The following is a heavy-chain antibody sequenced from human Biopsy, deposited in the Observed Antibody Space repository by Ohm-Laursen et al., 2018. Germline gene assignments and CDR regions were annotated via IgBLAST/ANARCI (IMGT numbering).Heavy chain of an antibody. CDR3: ASDLNGDPSAFDY. Sequence: SLRLSCTASGFTFKNYAMNWVRQAPGKVLDWVSSIDSSAASTFYADSVKGRFTIPRDNSKNTLFLQMNSLRAADTAIYYCASDLNGDPSAFDYWGQGTPVTVSS. CDR1: GFTFKNYA. D-gene: IGHD4-17*01. CDR2: IDSSAAST. V-gene: IGHV3-23*01. J-gene: IGHJ4*02.